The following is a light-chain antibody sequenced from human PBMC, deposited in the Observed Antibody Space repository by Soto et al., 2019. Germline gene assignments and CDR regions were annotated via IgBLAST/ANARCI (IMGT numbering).Light chain of an antibody. Sequence: EIVLTQSPGTLSLSPGERATLSCRASQSVSSSYLAWYQQKPGQAPRLLIYGASSRATGIPDRFSGSGSGTEFTLTISRLEPEDFAVYYCQQYGSSPIFTFDPGTKVDIK. V-gene: IGKV3-20*01. CDR2: GAS. J-gene: IGKJ3*01. CDR1: QSVSSSY. CDR3: QQYGSSPIFT.